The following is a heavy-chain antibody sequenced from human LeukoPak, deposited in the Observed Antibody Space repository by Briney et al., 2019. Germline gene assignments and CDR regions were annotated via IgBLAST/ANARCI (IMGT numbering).Heavy chain of an antibody. D-gene: IGHD2-21*02. Sequence: GASVKVSCKASGYTFTSYGISWVRQAPGQGLEWMGWISAYNGNTNYAQKLQGRVTMTTDTSTSTAYMELRSLRSGDTAVYYCARMAYCGGDCYPFYYYYYYMDVWGKGTTVTISS. J-gene: IGHJ6*03. V-gene: IGHV1-18*01. CDR1: GYTFTSYG. CDR3: ARMAYCGGDCYPFYYYYYYMDV. CDR2: ISAYNGNT.